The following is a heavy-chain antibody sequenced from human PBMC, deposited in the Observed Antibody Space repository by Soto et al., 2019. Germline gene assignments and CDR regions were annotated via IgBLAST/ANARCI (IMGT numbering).Heavy chain of an antibody. CDR1: GGSISSGGYY. D-gene: IGHD3-16*01. Sequence: SETLSLTCTVSGGSISSGGYYWSWIRQHPGKGLEWIGYIYYSGSTYYNPSLKSRVTISVDTSKNQFSLKLSSVTAADTAVYYCARGWGSSYYYGMDVWGQRTTVTVSS. J-gene: IGHJ6*02. V-gene: IGHV4-31*03. CDR3: ARGWGSSYYYGMDV. CDR2: IYYSGST.